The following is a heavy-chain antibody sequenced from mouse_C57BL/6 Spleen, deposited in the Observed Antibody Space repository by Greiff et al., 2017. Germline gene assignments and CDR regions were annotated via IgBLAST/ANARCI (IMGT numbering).Heavy chain of an antibody. CDR3: AREGDGSSYVWYFDV. CDR1: GFTFSDYY. D-gene: IGHD1-1*01. J-gene: IGHJ1*03. Sequence: EVKLMESEGGLVQPGSSMKLSCTASGFTFSDYYMAWVRQVPEKGLEWVANINYDGSSTYYLDSLKSRFIISRDNAKNILYLQMSSLKSEDTATYYCAREGDGSSYVWYFDVWGTGTTVTVSS. CDR2: INYDGSST. V-gene: IGHV5-16*01.